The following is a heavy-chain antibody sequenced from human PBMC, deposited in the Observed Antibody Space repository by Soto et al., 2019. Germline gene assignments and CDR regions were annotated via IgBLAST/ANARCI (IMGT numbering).Heavy chain of an antibody. Sequence: SVKVSCKASGGTFSSYAISWVRQAPGQGLEWMGGIIPIFGTANYAQKFQGRVTITADESTSTAYMELSSLRSEDTAVYYCARELRDGGNSGPDTLYYYYYGMDVWGQGTTVTVS. D-gene: IGHD2-21*02. J-gene: IGHJ6*02. CDR2: IIPIFGTA. V-gene: IGHV1-69*13. CDR3: ARELRDGGNSGPDTLYYYYYGMDV. CDR1: GGTFSSYA.